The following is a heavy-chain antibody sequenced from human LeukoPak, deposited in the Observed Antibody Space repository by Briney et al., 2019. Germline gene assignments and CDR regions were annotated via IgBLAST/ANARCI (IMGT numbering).Heavy chain of an antibody. V-gene: IGHV3-9*01. CDR2: ISWNSGSI. CDR3: AKDNTAAAGSPRSYFDY. CDR1: GFTFDDYA. J-gene: IGHJ4*02. D-gene: IGHD6-13*01. Sequence: GGSLRLSCAASGFTFDDYAMHWVRQAPGKGLEWVSGISWNSGSIGYADSVKGRFTISRDNAKNSLYLQMNSLRAEDTALYYCAKDNTAAAGSPRSYFDYWGQGTLVTVSS.